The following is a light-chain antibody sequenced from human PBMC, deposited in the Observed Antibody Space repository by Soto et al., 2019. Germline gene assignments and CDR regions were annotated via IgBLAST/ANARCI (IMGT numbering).Light chain of an antibody. V-gene: IGLV2-14*01. Sequence: QSALTQPASVSGSPGQSITISCTGTSSDFGGYNYVSWYQQHPGKAPKLMMYEVSNRPSGVSNRFSGSKSGNTASLTISGLQSEDEAEYYCNSYTSSSTVVFGTGTKVTVL. J-gene: IGLJ1*01. CDR2: EVS. CDR1: SSDFGGYNY. CDR3: NSYTSSSTVV.